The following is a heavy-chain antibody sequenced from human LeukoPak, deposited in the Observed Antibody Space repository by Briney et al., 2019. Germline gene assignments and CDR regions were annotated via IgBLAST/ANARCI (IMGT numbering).Heavy chain of an antibody. Sequence: SETLSLTCTVSGGSISSYYWSWIRQPPGKGLEWIGYIYYSGSTNYNPSLKSRVTISVDTSKNQFSLKLSSVTAAGTAVYYCAREFIRIFDYWGQGTLVTVSS. J-gene: IGHJ4*02. CDR2: IYYSGST. D-gene: IGHD1-14*01. CDR1: GGSISSYY. CDR3: AREFIRIFDY. V-gene: IGHV4-59*01.